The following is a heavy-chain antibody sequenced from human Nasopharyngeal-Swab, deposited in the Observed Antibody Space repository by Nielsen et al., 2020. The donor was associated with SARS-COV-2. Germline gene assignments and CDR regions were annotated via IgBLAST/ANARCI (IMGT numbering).Heavy chain of an antibody. CDR3: AKGRCWNSWDAFDV. CDR2: INSDGSST. J-gene: IGHJ3*01. V-gene: IGHV3-74*01. CDR1: GFTFSSSW. D-gene: IGHD1-7*01. Sequence: GESLKFSCAASGFTFSSSWMHWVRQAPGKGLVWLSRINSDGSSTDYADSVKGRFTISRDIAKNTLYVQMNSLRVEDTAVYYCAKGRCWNSWDAFDVLGQGTMVTVPS.